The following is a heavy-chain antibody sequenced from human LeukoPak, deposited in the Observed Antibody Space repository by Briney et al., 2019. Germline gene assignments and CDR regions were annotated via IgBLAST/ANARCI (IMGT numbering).Heavy chain of an antibody. Sequence: SETLSLTCTVSGGSISSYYWSWIRQPAGKGLEWIGRIYTSGSTNYNPSLKSRVTISVDTSKNQFSLKLSSVTAADTAVYYCAREIGAYYYYYMDVWGKGTTVTISS. J-gene: IGHJ6*03. CDR1: GGSISSYY. CDR2: IYTSGST. D-gene: IGHD3-22*01. V-gene: IGHV4-4*07. CDR3: AREIGAYYYYYMDV.